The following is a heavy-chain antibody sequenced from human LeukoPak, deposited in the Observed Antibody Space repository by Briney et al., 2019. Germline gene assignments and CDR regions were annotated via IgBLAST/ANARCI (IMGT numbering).Heavy chain of an antibody. J-gene: IGHJ6*02. CDR3: ARGGKYDFWPGMDV. Sequence: GGSLRLSCAASGFTVSSNYMSWVRQAPGKGLEWVSVIYSGGSTYYADSVKGRFTISRDNSKNTLYLQMNSLRAEDTAVYYCARGGKYDFWPGMDVWGQGTTVTVSS. D-gene: IGHD3-3*01. V-gene: IGHV3-66*01. CDR2: IYSGGST. CDR1: GFTVSSNY.